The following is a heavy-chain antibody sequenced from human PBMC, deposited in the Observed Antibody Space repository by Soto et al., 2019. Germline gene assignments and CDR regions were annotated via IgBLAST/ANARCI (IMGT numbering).Heavy chain of an antibody. Sequence: SETLSLTCTVSGGSISSYYWSWIRQPPGKGLDWIGYIYYSGSTNYNPSLKSRVTMSVDTAMNQFSLKLSSVTAADTAVYYCARGRDCSSTSCYSRWFDPWGQGTLVTVSS. V-gene: IGHV4-59*12. J-gene: IGHJ5*02. D-gene: IGHD2-2*01. CDR1: GGSISSYY. CDR3: ARGRDCSSTSCYSRWFDP. CDR2: IYYSGST.